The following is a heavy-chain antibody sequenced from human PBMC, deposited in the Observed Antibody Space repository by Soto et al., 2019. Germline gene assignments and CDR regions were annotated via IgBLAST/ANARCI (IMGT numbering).Heavy chain of an antibody. Sequence: SLKVSCKSSGFTFTSSAVQWVRQARGQRLEWIGWIVVGSGNTNYAQKFQERVTITRDMSTSTAYMELSSLRSEDTAVYYCAARRLDGSPVFDYWGQGTLVTVS. D-gene: IGHD1-26*01. V-gene: IGHV1-58*01. CDR1: GFTFTSSA. J-gene: IGHJ4*02. CDR2: IVVGSGNT. CDR3: AARRLDGSPVFDY.